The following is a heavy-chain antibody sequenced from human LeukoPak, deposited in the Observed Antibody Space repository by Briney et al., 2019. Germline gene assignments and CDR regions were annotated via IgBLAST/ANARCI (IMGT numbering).Heavy chain of an antibody. CDR3: AKSPYDFWSGYYSHYYYYYMDV. D-gene: IGHD3-3*01. V-gene: IGHV3-23*01. CDR2: ISGSGGST. J-gene: IGHJ6*03. Sequence: GGSLRLSCAASGFTFSSYWMSWVRQAPGKGLEWVSAISGSGGSTYYADSVKGRFTISRDNSKNTLYLQMNSLRAEDTAVYYCAKSPYDFWSGYYSHYYYYYMDVWGKGTTVTVSS. CDR1: GFTFSSYW.